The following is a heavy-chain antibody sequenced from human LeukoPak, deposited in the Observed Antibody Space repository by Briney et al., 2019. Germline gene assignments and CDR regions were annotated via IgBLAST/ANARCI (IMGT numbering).Heavy chain of an antibody. CDR2: ILNDGSQE. J-gene: IGHJ3*02. CDR1: GFTFSSYG. CDR3: ARDDALGDNSLDI. V-gene: IGHV3-33*01. Sequence: GGSLRLSCAASGFTFSSYGMHWVRQAPGKGLEWVAVILNDGSQEKYADSVKGRFTISRDNSKNTLFLQMTSLRPQHTAVYYCARDDALGDNSLDIWGQGTMVTVSS. D-gene: IGHD3-16*01.